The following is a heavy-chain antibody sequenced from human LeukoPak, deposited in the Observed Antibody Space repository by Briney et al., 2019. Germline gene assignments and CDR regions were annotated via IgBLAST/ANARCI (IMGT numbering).Heavy chain of an antibody. D-gene: IGHD1-1*01. Sequence: PGGSLRLSCAASGFTFSSYGMHWVRQAPGKGLEWVSSISSSSSYIYYADSVKGRFTISRDNAKNSLYLQMNSLRVEDTAVYYCARCTTGRTFGSLREIKRSREIDYWGQGTLVTVSS. CDR3: ARCTTGRTFGSLREIKRSREIDY. CDR1: GFTFSSYG. V-gene: IGHV3-21*01. CDR2: ISSSSSYI. J-gene: IGHJ4*02.